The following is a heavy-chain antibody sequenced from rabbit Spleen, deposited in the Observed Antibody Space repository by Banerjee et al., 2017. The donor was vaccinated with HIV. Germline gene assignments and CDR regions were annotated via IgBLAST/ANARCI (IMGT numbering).Heavy chain of an antibody. CDR1: GFSFSSSYY. Sequence: QEQLVESGGDLVKPGTSLTLTCTASGFSFSSSYYMCWVRQAPGKGLEWIACIYTGSSGRTYYATWAKGRFTISKSSSTTVTLQMTSLTAADTATYFCARDDGSTSDYSFNLWGPGTLVTVS. D-gene: IGHD1-1*01. J-gene: IGHJ4*01. CDR3: ARDDGSTSDYSFNL. CDR2: IYTGSSGRT. V-gene: IGHV1S45*01.